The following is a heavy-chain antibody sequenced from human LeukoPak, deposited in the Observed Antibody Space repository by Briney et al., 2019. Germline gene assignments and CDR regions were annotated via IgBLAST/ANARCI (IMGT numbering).Heavy chain of an antibody. CDR2: IYSGGST. D-gene: IGHD2-2*02. CDR1: GFNISSIY. J-gene: IGHJ3*02. CDR3: AKDLYDCSSTSCYTDDAFDI. V-gene: IGHV3-53*01. Sequence: GGSLRLSCAASGFNISSIYMSWVRQAPGKGLEWVSLIYSGGSTYYADSVKGRFTISRDNSKNTLYLQMNSLRAEDTAVYYCAKDLYDCSSTSCYTDDAFDIWGQGTMVTVSS.